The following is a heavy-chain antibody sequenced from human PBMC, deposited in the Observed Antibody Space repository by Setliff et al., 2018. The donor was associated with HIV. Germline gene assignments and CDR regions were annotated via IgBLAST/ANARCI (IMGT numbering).Heavy chain of an antibody. V-gene: IGHV1-69*13. CDR3: APIDPFPHDYSNSSFDY. CDR2: IIPIFGTA. CDR1: GGTFSSYA. J-gene: IGHJ4*02. Sequence: SVKVSCKASGGTFSSYAISWVRQAPGQGLEWMGGIIPIFGTANYGQKFQGRVTITAEESTSTAYMELSSLRSEDTAVYYCAPIDPFPHDYSNSSFDYWGQGTLVTVSS. D-gene: IGHD4-4*01.